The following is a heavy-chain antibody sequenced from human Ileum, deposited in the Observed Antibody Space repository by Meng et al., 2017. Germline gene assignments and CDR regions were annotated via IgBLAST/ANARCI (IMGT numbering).Heavy chain of an antibody. J-gene: IGHJ4*02. Sequence: ASVKVSCKASGYTFSGYYIHWVRQAPGQGLEWMGWINPSSGGTNFAQKFQGRVTMTRDTPISTVYMDLNSLRSDDTAVYYCTSFIMVRGVARPYWGQGTLVTVSS. D-gene: IGHD3-10*01. CDR1: GYTFSGYY. CDR3: TSFIMVRGVARPY. V-gene: IGHV1-2*02. CDR2: INPSSGGT.